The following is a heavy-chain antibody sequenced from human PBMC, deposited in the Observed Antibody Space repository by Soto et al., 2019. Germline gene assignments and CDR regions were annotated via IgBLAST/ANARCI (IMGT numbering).Heavy chain of an antibody. CDR1: GFSFSSYS. V-gene: IGHV3-21*01. J-gene: IGHJ4*02. D-gene: IGHD3-10*01. CDR2: ISSSSTAI. CDR3: VRDPYYYGSGSYYFDY. Sequence: GGSLRLSCAASGFSFSSYSMNWVRQAPGKGLEWVSSISSSSTAIFYGDSVKGRFIISRDNAENSLYLQMNSLRAEDTAVYYCVRDPYYYGSGSYYFDYWGQGTLVTVSS.